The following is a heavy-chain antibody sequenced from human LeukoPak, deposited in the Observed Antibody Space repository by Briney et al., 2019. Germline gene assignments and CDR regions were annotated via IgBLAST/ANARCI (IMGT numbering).Heavy chain of an antibody. V-gene: IGHV1-2*06. CDR1: GYTFTGYY. Sequence: ASVKVSCKASGYTFTGYYMHWVRQAPGQGLEWMGRINPKSGGTNYAQNFQGRVTMTRDTSISTAYMELSSLRSDDTAVYFCATFSGTYQSDYWGQGTLVTVSS. D-gene: IGHD1-26*01. CDR2: INPKSGGT. J-gene: IGHJ4*02. CDR3: ATFSGTYQSDY.